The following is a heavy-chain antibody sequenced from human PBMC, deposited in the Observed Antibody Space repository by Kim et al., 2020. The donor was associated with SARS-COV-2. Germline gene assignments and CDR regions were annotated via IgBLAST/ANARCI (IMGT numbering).Heavy chain of an antibody. J-gene: IGHJ6*02. CDR1: GFTFSSYS. V-gene: IGHV3-21*01. Sequence: GGSLRLSCAASGFTFSSYSMNWVRQAPGKGLEWVSSISSSSSYIYYADSVKGRFTISRDNAKNSLYLQMNSLRAEDTAVYYCARDRGSSWYASGYYYYGMDVWGQGTTVTVSS. D-gene: IGHD6-13*01. CDR2: ISSSSSYI. CDR3: ARDRGSSWYASGYYYYGMDV.